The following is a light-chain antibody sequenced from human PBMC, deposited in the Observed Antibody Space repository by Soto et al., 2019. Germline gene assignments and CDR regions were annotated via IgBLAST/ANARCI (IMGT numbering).Light chain of an antibody. CDR1: QSVSSSY. J-gene: IGKJ5*01. CDR3: QQYFTSPIT. V-gene: IGKV3-20*01. Sequence: EIVLTQCPGTPSLSPGERCTLSCMASQSVSSSYLAWYQQKPGQAPRLLIYGASSRATGIPDRFSGSGSGTDFTLTISRVDPADFAFYYCQQYFTSPITVGPVTRLEIK. CDR2: GAS.